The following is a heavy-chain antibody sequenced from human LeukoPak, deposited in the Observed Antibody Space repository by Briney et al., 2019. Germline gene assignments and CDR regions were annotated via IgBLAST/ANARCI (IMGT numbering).Heavy chain of an antibody. CDR2: INTDGSST. D-gene: IGHD3-10*01. CDR3: AFLYGSGSPRGY. J-gene: IGHJ4*02. Sequence: GGSLRLSCAASGFTFSSYCMHWVRQAPGKGLVWASRINTDGSSTSYADSVKGRFTISRDNAKNTLYLQMNSLRDEDTAVYYCAFLYGSGSPRGYWGQGTLVTVSS. CDR1: GFTFSSYC. V-gene: IGHV3-74*01.